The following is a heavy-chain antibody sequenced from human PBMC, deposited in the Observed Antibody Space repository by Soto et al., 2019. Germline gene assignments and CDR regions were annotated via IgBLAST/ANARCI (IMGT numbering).Heavy chain of an antibody. J-gene: IGHJ2*01. V-gene: IGHV1-8*01. CDR1: GYTFTSYD. CDR3: AVTGYCSGGSCWVEFDL. CDR2: MNPNSGNT. Sequence: QVQLVQSGAEVKKPGASVKVSCEASGYTFTSYDINWVRQATGQGLEWMGWMNPNSGNTGYAQKFQGRVTMTRNTSISTAYMELSSLRSEDTAVYYCAVTGYCSGGSCWVEFDLWGRGTLVTVSS. D-gene: IGHD2-15*01.